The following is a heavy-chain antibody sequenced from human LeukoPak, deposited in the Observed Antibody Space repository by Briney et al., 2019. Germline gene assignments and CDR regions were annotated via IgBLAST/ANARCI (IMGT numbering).Heavy chain of an antibody. V-gene: IGHV3-30*18. D-gene: IGHD1-14*01. Sequence: PGGSLRLSCAASGFTFSSYGMHWVRQAPGKGLEWVAVISYDGSNKYYADSVKGRFTISRDNSKNTLYLQMNSLRAEDTAVYYCAKQGDHPGGYYFDYWGQGTLVTVSS. CDR1: GFTFSSYG. CDR3: AKQGDHPGGYYFDY. J-gene: IGHJ4*02. CDR2: ISYDGSNK.